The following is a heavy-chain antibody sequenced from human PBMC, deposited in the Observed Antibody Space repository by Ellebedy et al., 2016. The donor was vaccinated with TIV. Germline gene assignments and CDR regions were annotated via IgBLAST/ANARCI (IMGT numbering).Heavy chain of an antibody. J-gene: IGHJ3*02. CDR1: GGSFSGYY. D-gene: IGHD6-19*01. CDR2: IYYSGST. CDR3: ARDRDRYSSGWYTPYDAFDI. V-gene: IGHV4-59*01. Sequence: SETLSLTCAVYGGSFSGYYWSWIRQPPGKGLEWIGYIYYSGSTNYNPSLKSRVTISVDTSKNQFSLKLSSVTAADTAVYYCARDRDRYSSGWYTPYDAFDIWGQGTMVTVSS.